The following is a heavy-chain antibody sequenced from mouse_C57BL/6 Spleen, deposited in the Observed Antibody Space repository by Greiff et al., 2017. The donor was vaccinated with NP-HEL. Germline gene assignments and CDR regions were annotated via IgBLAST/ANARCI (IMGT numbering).Heavy chain of an antibody. CDR3: AEGASGAY. J-gene: IGHJ3*01. V-gene: IGHV1-81*01. CDR2: IYPRSGNT. Sequence: VKLQESGAELARPGASVKLSCKASGYTFTSYGISWVKQRTGQGLEWIGEIYPRSGNTYYNEKFKGKATLTADKSSSTAYMELRSLTSEDSAVYFCAEGASGAYWGQGTLVTVSA. CDR1: GYTFTSYG.